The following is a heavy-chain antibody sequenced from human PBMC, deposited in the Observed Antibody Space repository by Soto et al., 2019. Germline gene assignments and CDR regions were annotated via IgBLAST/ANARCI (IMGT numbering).Heavy chain of an antibody. J-gene: IGHJ4*02. D-gene: IGHD3-22*01. CDR3: ARAYYYDSSAWESFDY. CDR1: GGTFSSYA. CDR2: IIAIFGTA. V-gene: IGHV1-69*13. Sequence: ASVKVSCKASGGTFSSYAISWVRQAPGQGLEWMGGIIAIFGTANYAQKFQGRVTITADESTSTAYMELSSLRSEDTAEYYCARAYYYDSSAWESFDYWGQGTLVTVSS.